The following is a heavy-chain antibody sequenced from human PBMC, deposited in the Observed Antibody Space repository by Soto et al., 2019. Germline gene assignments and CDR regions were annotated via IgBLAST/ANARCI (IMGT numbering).Heavy chain of an antibody. CDR1: GDSPRSSPHY. V-gene: IGHV4-39*01. J-gene: IGHJ4*02. CDR2: IYSTGNX. Sequence: PSETLSHTRTVSGDSPRSSPHYWGWIRQLPGKGLEWIGSIYSTGNXXXXXXXXILVSLSVDRATNEISLRLRAESVADTAVYYCVRVEMYAGEFTPNFDRWGQGALVTVSS. D-gene: IGHD2-8*01. CDR3: VRVEMYAGEFTPNFDR.